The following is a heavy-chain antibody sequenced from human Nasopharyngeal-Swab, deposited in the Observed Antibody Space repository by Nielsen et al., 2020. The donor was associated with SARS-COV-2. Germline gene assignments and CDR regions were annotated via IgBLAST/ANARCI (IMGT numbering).Heavy chain of an antibody. V-gene: IGHV2-5*02. CDR1: GFSITTSDVG. CDR2: IYWDDDK. D-gene: IGHD5-12*01. CDR3: AHIRYSKSCFDN. Sequence: SGPTLVKPTQTLTLTCTFSGFSITTSDVGVGWLRQPPGKALEGLAVIYWDDDKYYSPSLKRRVAITKDASKNQVVLTLTNMDPADTATYFGAHIRYSKSCFDNWGPGVTVTVSS. J-gene: IGHJ4*02.